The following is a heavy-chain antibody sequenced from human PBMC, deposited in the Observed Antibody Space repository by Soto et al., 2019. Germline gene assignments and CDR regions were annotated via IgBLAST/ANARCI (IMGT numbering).Heavy chain of an antibody. CDR2: TYYRSKWYN. CDR1: RDRVSSNSAA. D-gene: IGHD6-6*01. CDR3: ARYISSSRVCDF. V-gene: IGHV6-1*01. Sequence: TLSLTGSLPRDRVSSNSAAWIWIRQSPSRGLEWLGRTYYRSKWYNDCAVSVKSRITINPDTSKNQFSLQLNSVTPEDTAVYYCARYISSSRVCDFWGQGTLVTVYS. J-gene: IGHJ4*02.